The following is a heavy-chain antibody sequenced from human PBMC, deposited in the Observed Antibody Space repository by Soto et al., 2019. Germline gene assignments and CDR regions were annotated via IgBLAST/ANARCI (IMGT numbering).Heavy chain of an antibody. CDR2: IRHKANSHAT. CDR1: GFTFSGSA. V-gene: IGHV3-73*02. J-gene: IGHJ6*02. Sequence: EVQLVESGGGLVQPGGSLKLSCAASGFTFSGSAMHWVRQASGKGLEWVGRIRHKANSHATAYAASVKGRFTISRDDSKNTAYLQMKSLQPEDTAVYYCATRLTPPYVMDVWGQGTTVTVSS. CDR3: ATRLTPPYVMDV. D-gene: IGHD3-16*01.